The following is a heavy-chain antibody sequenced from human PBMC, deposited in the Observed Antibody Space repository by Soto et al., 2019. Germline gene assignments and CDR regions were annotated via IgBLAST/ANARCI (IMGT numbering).Heavy chain of an antibody. CDR1: GYTFTSYA. V-gene: IGHV1-3*01. CDR3: ARVAGDLGFDY. Sequence: VSVKVSCKASGYTFTSYAMHWVRQAPGQRLEWMGWINAGNGNTKYSQKFQGRVTITRDTSASTAYMELSSLRSEDTAVYYCARVAGDLGFDYWGQGTLVTVSS. CDR2: INAGNGNT. D-gene: IGHD2-15*01. J-gene: IGHJ4*02.